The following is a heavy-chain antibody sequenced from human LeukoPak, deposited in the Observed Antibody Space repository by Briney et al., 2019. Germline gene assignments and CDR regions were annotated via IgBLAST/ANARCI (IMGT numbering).Heavy chain of an antibody. J-gene: IGHJ3*02. D-gene: IGHD3-9*01. Sequence: ASVKVSCKASGGTFSSYAISWVRQAPGQGLEWMGGIIPIFGTANYAQKFQGRVTIAADESTSTAYMGLSSLRSEDTAVYYCARGGYFDWLYAFDIWGQGTMVTVSS. V-gene: IGHV1-69*13. CDR1: GGTFSSYA. CDR2: IIPIFGTA. CDR3: ARGGYFDWLYAFDI.